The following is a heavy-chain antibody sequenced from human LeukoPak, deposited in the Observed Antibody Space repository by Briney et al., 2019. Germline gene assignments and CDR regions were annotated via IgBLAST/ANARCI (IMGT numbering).Heavy chain of an antibody. J-gene: IGHJ4*02. CDR3: ARVVAAADSLPYDY. V-gene: IGHV3-21*01. CDR2: ISSSSSYI. Sequence: PGGSLRLSCAASGFTFSSYSMNWVRQAPGKGLEGVSSISSSSSYIYYADSVKGRFTTSRDNAKNSLYLQMNSLRAEDTAVYYCARVVAAADSLPYDYWGQGTLVTVSS. CDR1: GFTFSSYS. D-gene: IGHD6-13*01.